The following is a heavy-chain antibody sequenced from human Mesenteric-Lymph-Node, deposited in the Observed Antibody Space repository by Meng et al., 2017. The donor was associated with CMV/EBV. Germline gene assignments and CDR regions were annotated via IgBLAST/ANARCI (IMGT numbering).Heavy chain of an antibody. V-gene: IGHV3-53*01. CDR3: ARVGDWSIKD. D-gene: IGHD2-21*02. CDR1: GFIFSTYD. CDR2: IYSGGNT. Sequence: LRLSCAASGFIFSTYDMHWVRQATRKGLEWVSVIYSGGNTYYADSVKGRFTISSDNSKNTLYLQMNSLRVDDTAVYYCARVGDWSIKDWGQGTLVTVSS. J-gene: IGHJ4*02.